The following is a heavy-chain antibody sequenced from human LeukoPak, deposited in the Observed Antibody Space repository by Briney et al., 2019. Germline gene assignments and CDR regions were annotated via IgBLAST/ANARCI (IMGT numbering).Heavy chain of an antibody. CDR2: IIPIFGTA. CDR1: GGTFSSYA. J-gene: IGHJ3*02. D-gene: IGHD3-22*01. Sequence: GASVKVSCKASGGTFSSYAISWVRQAPGQGLEWMGGIIPIFGTANCAQKFQGRVTITTDESTSTAYMELSSLRSEDTAVYYCARGGSGYYDAFDIWGQGTMVTVSS. CDR3: ARGGSGYYDAFDI. V-gene: IGHV1-69*05.